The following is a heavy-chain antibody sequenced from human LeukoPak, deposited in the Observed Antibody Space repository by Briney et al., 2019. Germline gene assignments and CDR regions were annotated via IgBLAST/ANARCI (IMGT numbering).Heavy chain of an antibody. Sequence: GASVKVSCKASRYTFTSYAMHWVRQAPGQRLEWMGWINAGNGNTKYSQEFQGRVTITRDTSASTAYMELSSLRSEDMAVYYCARGSSSGWYMTVDYWGQGTLVTVSS. CDR3: ARGSSSGWYMTVDY. CDR2: INAGNGNT. CDR1: RYTFTSYA. D-gene: IGHD6-19*01. J-gene: IGHJ4*02. V-gene: IGHV1-3*03.